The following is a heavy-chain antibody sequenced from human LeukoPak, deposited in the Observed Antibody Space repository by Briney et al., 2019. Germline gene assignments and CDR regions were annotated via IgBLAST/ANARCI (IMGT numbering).Heavy chain of an antibody. CDR1: GFTFSDYY. V-gene: IGHV3-11*04. CDR2: ISSSGSDI. CDR3: GRDPYGSGRKGS. Sequence: GGSLRLSCVASGFTFSDYYMTWIRQAPGKGLEWVSYISSSGSDIYNADSVKGRFTISRDNAKNSLYLQMNSLRAEDTAVYYCGRDPYGSGRKGSWGQGTLVTVSS. J-gene: IGHJ5*02. D-gene: IGHD3-10*01.